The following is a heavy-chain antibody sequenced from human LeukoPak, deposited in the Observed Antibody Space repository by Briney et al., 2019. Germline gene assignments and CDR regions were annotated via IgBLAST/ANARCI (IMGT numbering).Heavy chain of an antibody. CDR2: ISGSGGST. Sequence: GGSLRLSCTASGFTVSSNYMSWVRQAPGKGLEWVSAISGSGGSTYYADSVKGRFTISRDNSKNTQYLQMNSLRAEDTAVYYCAKDSAVLLWFGELSLDYWGQGTLVTVSS. J-gene: IGHJ4*02. CDR1: GFTVSSNY. D-gene: IGHD3-10*01. V-gene: IGHV3-23*01. CDR3: AKDSAVLLWFGELSLDY.